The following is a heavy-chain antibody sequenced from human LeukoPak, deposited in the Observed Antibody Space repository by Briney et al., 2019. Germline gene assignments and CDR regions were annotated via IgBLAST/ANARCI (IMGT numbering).Heavy chain of an antibody. CDR1: GGSISNYC. V-gene: IGHV4-30-4*08. CDR2: IYYSGST. Sequence: SETLSLTCTVSGGSISNYCWNWIRQPPGKGLEWIGYIYYSGSTYYNPSLKSRVTISVDTSKNQFSLKLSSVTAADTAVYYCARDLTGTTYFDYWGQGTLVTVSS. CDR3: ARDLTGTTYFDY. J-gene: IGHJ4*02. D-gene: IGHD1-7*01.